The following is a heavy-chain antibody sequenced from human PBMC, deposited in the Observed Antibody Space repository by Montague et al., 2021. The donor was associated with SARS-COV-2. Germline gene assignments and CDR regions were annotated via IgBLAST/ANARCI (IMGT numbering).Heavy chain of an antibody. CDR2: IYSSGST. CDR3: ARDRPRAYYYGSWTYTWGCCCIDV. Sequence: SETLSLTCTVSGGSISSYYWRWFRHPAGKELEWIGRIYSSGSTNYNPSLMSRVTMSVDIYTNQFSLKLGSVTAADTALYYCARDRPRAYYYGSWTYTWGCCCIDVWGQGTKVTVSS. CDR1: GGSISSYY. J-gene: IGHJ6*02. V-gene: IGHV4-4*07. D-gene: IGHD3-10*01.